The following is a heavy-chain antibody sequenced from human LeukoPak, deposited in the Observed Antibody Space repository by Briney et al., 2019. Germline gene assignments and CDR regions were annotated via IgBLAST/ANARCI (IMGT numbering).Heavy chain of an antibody. Sequence: ASVKVSCKASGYTFTSYGISCVRQAPGQGLEWMGWISAYNGNTNYAQKLQGRVTMTTDTSTSTAYMELRSPRSDDTSVYYCPRMYHSSNWYYYYYYMDVWGKGTTVTVSS. J-gene: IGHJ6*03. CDR2: ISAYNGNT. D-gene: IGHD6-13*01. CDR3: PRMYHSSNWYYYYYYMDV. V-gene: IGHV1-18*01. CDR1: GYTFTSYG.